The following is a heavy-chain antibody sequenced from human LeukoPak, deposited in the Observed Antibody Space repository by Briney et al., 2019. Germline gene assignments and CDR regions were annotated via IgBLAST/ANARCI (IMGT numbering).Heavy chain of an antibody. Sequence: GGSLRLSCAASGFTFSSYTMHWVRQAPGKGLEWVSCISTSSSYIYYADSVKGRFTISRDNAKNSLYLQMNSLRAEDTAVYYCARGGATTTMTTDFGYWKQGTLVTVSS. J-gene: IGHJ4*02. D-gene: IGHD4-17*01. CDR1: GFTFSSYT. CDR2: ISTSSSYI. CDR3: ARGGATTTMTTDFGY. V-gene: IGHV3-21*01.